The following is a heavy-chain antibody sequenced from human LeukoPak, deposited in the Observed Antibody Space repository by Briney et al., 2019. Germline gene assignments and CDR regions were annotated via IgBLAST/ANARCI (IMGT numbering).Heavy chain of an antibody. CDR1: GYSFTNYW. CDR2: IYPGDSDT. V-gene: IGHV5-51*01. Sequence: GESLKISCKGSGYSFTNYWIGWVRQMPGKGLEWMGIIYPGDSDTRYSPSFEGQVTISADKSISTAYMELSRLRSDDTAVYYCARDGITMIDYYYYMDVWGKGTTVTVSS. D-gene: IGHD3-22*01. J-gene: IGHJ6*03. CDR3: ARDGITMIDYYYYMDV.